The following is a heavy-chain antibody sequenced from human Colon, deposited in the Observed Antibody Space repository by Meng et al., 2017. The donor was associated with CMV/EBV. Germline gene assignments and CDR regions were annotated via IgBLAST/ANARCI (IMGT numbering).Heavy chain of an antibody. J-gene: IGHJ4*02. CDR3: ARDLWSGSSDYFDY. V-gene: IGHV1-2*02. CDR2: INPKSGDT. CDR1: GYTFTGFY. D-gene: IGHD3-3*01. Sequence: HVQLVQSGAEVKKPGASVKVSCKASGYTFTGFYIQWVRQAPGQGLEWMGWINPKSGDTIYEQKFQGRVTMTRDTSISTVYMDLNSLRSDDTAVYFCARDLWSGSSDYFDYWGQGTLVTVSS.